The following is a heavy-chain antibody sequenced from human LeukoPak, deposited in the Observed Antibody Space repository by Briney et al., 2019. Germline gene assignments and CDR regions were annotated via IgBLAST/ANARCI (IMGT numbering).Heavy chain of an antibody. J-gene: IGHJ4*02. CDR3: ARDSIAVAGFDY. V-gene: IGHV3-30-3*01. Sequence: GGSLRLSCAASGFTFSSYAMHWVRQAPGKGLEWVAVISYDGSNKYYADSVKGRFTISRDNSKNTLYLQMNSLRAEDTAVYYCARDSIAVAGFDYWSQGTLVTVSS. D-gene: IGHD6-19*01. CDR2: ISYDGSNK. CDR1: GFTFSSYA.